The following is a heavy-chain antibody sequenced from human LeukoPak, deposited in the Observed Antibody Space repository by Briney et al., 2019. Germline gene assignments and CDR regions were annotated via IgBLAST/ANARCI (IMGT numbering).Heavy chain of an antibody. CDR3: ARSGRIAAAALLTHFDY. CDR1: GFTFSSYG. CDR2: IRYDGSNK. J-gene: IGHJ4*02. Sequence: QAGGSLRLSCAASGFTFSSYGMHWVRQAPGKGLEWVAFIRYDGSNKYYADSVKGRFTISRDNSKNTLYLQMNSLRAEDTAVYYCARSGRIAAAALLTHFDYWGQGTLVTVSS. V-gene: IGHV3-30*02. D-gene: IGHD6-13*01.